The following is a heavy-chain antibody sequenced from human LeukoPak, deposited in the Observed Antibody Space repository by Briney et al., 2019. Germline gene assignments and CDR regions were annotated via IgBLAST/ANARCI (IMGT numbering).Heavy chain of an antibody. CDR3: ASCDYYDSSGYLNWFDP. D-gene: IGHD3-22*01. V-gene: IGHV4-39*01. J-gene: IGHJ5*02. CDR1: GGSISSSSYY. Sequence: SETLSLTCTVSGGSISSSSYYWGWIRQPPGKGLEWIGSIYYSGSTYYNPSLKSRVTISVDTSKNQFSLKLSSVTAADTAVYYCASCDYYDSSGYLNWFDPWGQGTLVTVSS. CDR2: IYYSGST.